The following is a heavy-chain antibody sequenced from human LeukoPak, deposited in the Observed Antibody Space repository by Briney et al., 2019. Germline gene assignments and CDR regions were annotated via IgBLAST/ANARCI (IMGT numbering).Heavy chain of an antibody. CDR2: INHSGST. D-gene: IGHD3-22*01. J-gene: IGHJ4*02. CDR3: ARGRRRSSGYYYGVFDY. CDR1: GGSFSGYY. V-gene: IGHV4-34*01. Sequence: SETLSLTCAVYGGSFSGYYWSWIRQPPGKGLEWIGEINHSGSTNYNPSLKSRVTISVDTFKNQFSLKLSSVTAADTAVYYCARGRRRSSGYYYGVFDYWGQGTLVTVSS.